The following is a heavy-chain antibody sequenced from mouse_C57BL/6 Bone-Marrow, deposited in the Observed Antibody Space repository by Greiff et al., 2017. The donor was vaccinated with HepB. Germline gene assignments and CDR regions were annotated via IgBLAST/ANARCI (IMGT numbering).Heavy chain of an antibody. V-gene: IGHV5-4*01. D-gene: IGHD4-1*01. CDR1: GFTFSSYA. CDR2: ISDGGSYT. J-gene: IGHJ2*01. Sequence: EVKLVESGGGLVKPGGSLKLSCAASGFTFSSYAMSWVRQTPEKRLEWVATISDGGSYTYYPDNVKGRFTISRDNAKNNLYLQMSHLKSEDTAMYYCARETGTSIDYGGQGTTLTVSS. CDR3: ARETGTSIDY.